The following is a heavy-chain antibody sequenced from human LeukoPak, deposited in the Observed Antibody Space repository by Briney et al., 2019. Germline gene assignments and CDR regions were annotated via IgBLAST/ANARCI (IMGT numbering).Heavy chain of an antibody. Sequence: SETLSLTCSVSGGSINSGSYYWSWIRQPAGKGLEWIGRISTSGSTYYNLSLKSRVTISVDTSKNQFSLKLSSVTAADTAVYYCARDASGYYDSSGYYSYYYYYMDVWGKGTTVTVSS. CDR3: ARDASGYYDSSGYYSYYYYYMDV. J-gene: IGHJ6*03. V-gene: IGHV4-61*02. CDR2: ISTSGST. CDR1: GGSINSGSYY. D-gene: IGHD3-22*01.